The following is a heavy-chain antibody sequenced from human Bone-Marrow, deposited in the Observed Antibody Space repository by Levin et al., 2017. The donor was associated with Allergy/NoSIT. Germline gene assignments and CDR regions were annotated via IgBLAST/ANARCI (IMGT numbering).Heavy chain of an antibody. CDR3: ARWGSSSSDY. Sequence: PGGSLRLSCAASGFTFSSYGMHWVRQAPGKGLDWVAVIWYDGSNKYYADSVKGRFTISKDNSKNTLYLQMNSLRAEDTAIYYCARWGSSSSDYWGQGTLVTVSS. J-gene: IGHJ4*02. CDR2: IWYDGSNK. CDR1: GFTFSSYG. D-gene: IGHD6-13*01. V-gene: IGHV3-33*01.